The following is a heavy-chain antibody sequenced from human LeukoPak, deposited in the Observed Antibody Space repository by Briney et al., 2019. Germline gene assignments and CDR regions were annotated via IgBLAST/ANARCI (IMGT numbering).Heavy chain of an antibody. D-gene: IGHD3-22*01. CDR1: GGSISSSSYY. CDR2: IYYSGST. CDR3: AREFYDSSGWDH. J-gene: IGHJ4*02. V-gene: IGHV4-39*07. Sequence: SETLSLTCTVSGGSISSSSYYWGWIRQPPGKGLEWIGSIYYSGSTYYNPSLKSRVTISVDTSKNQFSLKLSSVTAADTAVYYCAREFYDSSGWDHWGQGTLVTVSS.